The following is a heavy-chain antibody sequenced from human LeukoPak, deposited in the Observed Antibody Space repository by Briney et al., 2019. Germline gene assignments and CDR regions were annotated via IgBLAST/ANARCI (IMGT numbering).Heavy chain of an antibody. CDR1: GFTFSTYA. CDR2: ISYDGRNK. Sequence: GRSLRLSCAASGFTFSTYAMHWVRQAPGKGLEWVAVISYDGRNKNYADSVKGRFTISRDNSKNTLYLQMNSPTTEDTAVYFCARDQVKRLFYFDYWGQGTLVTVSS. J-gene: IGHJ4*02. D-gene: IGHD4/OR15-4a*01. CDR3: ARDQVKRLFYFDY. V-gene: IGHV3-30*04.